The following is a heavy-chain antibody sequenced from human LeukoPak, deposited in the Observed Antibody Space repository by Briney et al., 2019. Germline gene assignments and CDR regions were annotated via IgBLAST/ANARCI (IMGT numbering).Heavy chain of an antibody. V-gene: IGHV3-23*01. CDR3: AKRQDYYYYYYMDV. J-gene: IGHJ6*03. CDR1: GFTFSSYA. Sequence: GGSLRLSCAASGFTFSSYAMSWVRQAPGKGLEWVSAISGSGGSTYYADSVKGRFTISRDNSKNTLYLQMNSLRAEDTAVYYCAKRQDYYYYYYMDVWGQGTTVTVSS. CDR2: ISGSGGST.